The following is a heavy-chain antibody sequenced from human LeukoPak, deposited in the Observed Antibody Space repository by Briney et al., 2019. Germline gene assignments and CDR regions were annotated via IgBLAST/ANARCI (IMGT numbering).Heavy chain of an antibody. CDR1: GFTFSSYS. D-gene: IGHD4-17*01. J-gene: IGHJ4*02. Sequence: GGSLRLSCAASGFTFSSYSMNWVRQAPGKGLEWVAVIWYDGSNKYYADSVKGRFTISRDNSKNTLYLQMNSLRAEDTAVYYCARDPTRPESDDYGDYRGGFDYWGQGTLVTVSS. V-gene: IGHV3-33*08. CDR2: IWYDGSNK. CDR3: ARDPTRPESDDYGDYRGGFDY.